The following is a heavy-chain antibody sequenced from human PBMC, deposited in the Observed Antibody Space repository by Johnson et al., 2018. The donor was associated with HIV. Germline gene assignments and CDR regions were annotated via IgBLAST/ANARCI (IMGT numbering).Heavy chain of an antibody. V-gene: IGHV3-30-3*01. Sequence: QVQLVESGGGVVQPGRSLRLSCAASGFTFSSYAMHWVRQAPGTGLEWVAVISYDGSNKYSADSAKGRFTISRDNSKNTLYLQMNSLRDEDMAVYDCARSGAAIIAARGDAFDIWGQGTMVTVSS. CDR3: ARSGAAIIAARGDAFDI. J-gene: IGHJ3*02. D-gene: IGHD6-6*01. CDR1: GFTFSSYA. CDR2: ISYDGSNK.